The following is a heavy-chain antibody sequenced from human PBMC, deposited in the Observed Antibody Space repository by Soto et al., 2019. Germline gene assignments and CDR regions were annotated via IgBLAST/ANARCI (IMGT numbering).Heavy chain of an antibody. CDR2: VIHTGRT. Sequence: SETLSLTCTVYARSFSGYYWSWIRQPPGKGLEWIGEVIHTGRTNYNPSLKGRVTISVDTSKNQFSLNLSSVTAADTAVYYCANPPKPGQFPYYFDFGGQETRAPAS. V-gene: IGHV4-34*12. J-gene: IGHJ4*02. D-gene: IGHD2-21*01. CDR1: ARSFSGYY. CDR3: ANPPKPGQFPYYFDF.